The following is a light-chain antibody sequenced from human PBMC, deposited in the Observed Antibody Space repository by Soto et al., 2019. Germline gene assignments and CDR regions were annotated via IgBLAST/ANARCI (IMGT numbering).Light chain of an antibody. Sequence: QSVLTQPPTASGSPGQSVTISCTGTSSDVGGYKYVSWYQQHPGKAPKPMIYEVTKRPSGVPDRFSGSKSGNTASLTVSGLQAEDEADYYCSSYAGSNAWVSGGGTKVTVL. CDR3: SSYAGSNAWV. CDR1: SSDVGGYKY. CDR2: EVT. V-gene: IGLV2-8*01. J-gene: IGLJ3*02.